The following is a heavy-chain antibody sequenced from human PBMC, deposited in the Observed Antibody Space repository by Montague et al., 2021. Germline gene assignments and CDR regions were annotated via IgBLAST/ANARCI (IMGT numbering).Heavy chain of an antibody. CDR3: ARVFSSWYFGCFDP. Sequence: SETLSLTCTVSGASITSNIYSWGWIRQSPGKGLEWIGSIYYSGNSFYQPSLKRRIIMAVDTSKHQYSLNLSSVTAADPAIYYCARVFSSWYFGCFDPWGQGTLVTVSS. J-gene: IGHJ5*02. V-gene: IGHV4-39*07. CDR1: GASITSNIYS. D-gene: IGHD6-13*01. CDR2: IYYSGNS.